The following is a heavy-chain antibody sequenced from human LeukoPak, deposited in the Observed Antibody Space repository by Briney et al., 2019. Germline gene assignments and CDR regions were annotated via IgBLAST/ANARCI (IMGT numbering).Heavy chain of an antibody. D-gene: IGHD3-10*01. CDR3: AREAYYYGSGSYYLPGSLGPDYYYYYMDV. Sequence: ASVKVSCKASGYTFTSYDINRVRQATGQGLEWMGWMNPNSGNTGYAQKFQGRVTITRNTSISTAYMELSSLRSEDTAVYYCAREAYYYGSGSYYLPGSLGPDYYYYYMDVWGKGTTVTVSS. V-gene: IGHV1-8*03. J-gene: IGHJ6*03. CDR1: GYTFTSYD. CDR2: MNPNSGNT.